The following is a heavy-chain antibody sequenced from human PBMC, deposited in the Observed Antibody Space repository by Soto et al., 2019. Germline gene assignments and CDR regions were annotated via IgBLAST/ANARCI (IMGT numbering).Heavy chain of an antibody. Sequence: PGESLKISCEASGYTFTNYWIGWVRQMPGTGLEWMGIIYPRDSYTNYSPSFQGHVTISADKSISTAYLQWSSLKASDTAMYYCATLYYYDSSGYYYGYYYYGMDVWGQGTTVTVSS. CDR3: ATLYYYDSSGYYYGYYYYGMDV. J-gene: IGHJ6*02. D-gene: IGHD3-22*01. CDR2: IYPRDSYT. CDR1: GYTFTNYW. V-gene: IGHV5-10-1*01.